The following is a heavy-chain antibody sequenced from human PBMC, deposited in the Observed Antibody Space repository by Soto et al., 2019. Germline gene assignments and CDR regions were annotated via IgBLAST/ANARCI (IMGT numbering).Heavy chain of an antibody. CDR2: ISPGSRYP. J-gene: IGHJ5*02. CDR1: GFTFGDSY. Sequence: QVQLVESGGGLVPPGGSLRLSCAGSGFTFGDSYMSWIRQAPGKGLEWLSYISPGSRYPAYADSVKGRFTISRDNPKRSLYLQMMSLTAEDTAIYYCVRGGGGGLFDPWGQGTMVTVSS. D-gene: IGHD2-15*01. CDR3: VRGGGGGLFDP. V-gene: IGHV3-11*06.